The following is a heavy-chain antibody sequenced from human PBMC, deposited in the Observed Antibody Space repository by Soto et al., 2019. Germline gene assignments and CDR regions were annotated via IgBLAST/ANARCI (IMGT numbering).Heavy chain of an antibody. Sequence: GGSLRLSCVASGFTFSHYEMNWVRQAPGQGLEWLSYISPSSGDIYYADYVKGRFTISREKAKNSLLLQMNSLRAEDTALYFCARDYVGSSTHCDFLDVWGQGIKVPL. CDR3: ARDYVGSSTHCDFLDV. D-gene: IGHD2-21*02. CDR1: GFTFSHYE. J-gene: IGHJ6*02. CDR2: ISPSSGDI. V-gene: IGHV3-48*03.